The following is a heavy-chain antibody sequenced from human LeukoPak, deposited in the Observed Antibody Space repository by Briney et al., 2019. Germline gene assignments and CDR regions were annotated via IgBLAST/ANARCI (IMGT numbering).Heavy chain of an antibody. D-gene: IGHD5-18*01. CDR1: GFTLSDYS. CDR2: LTSGGVSA. V-gene: IGHV3-11*04. CDR3: ASSLNTVMVSPYYLEY. Sequence: RGSLRLSCAASGFTLSDYSMTWVRQAPGQGLEWISFLTSGGVSAFYADSVRGRFTVSRDDARNSLSLYMNTLRADDTAVYYCASSLNTVMVSPYYLEYWGPGTLVTVSS. J-gene: IGHJ4*02.